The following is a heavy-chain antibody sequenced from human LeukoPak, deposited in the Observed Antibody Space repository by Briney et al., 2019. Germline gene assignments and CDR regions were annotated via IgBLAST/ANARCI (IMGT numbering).Heavy chain of an antibody. J-gene: IGHJ4*02. CDR3: ARSPGRYDSSGYSDY. CDR1: GFTVSSNY. V-gene: IGHV3-53*01. CDR2: IYSGGST. D-gene: IGHD3-22*01. Sequence: PGGSLRLSCAASGFTVSSNYMSWVRQAPGKGLEWVSVIYSGGSTYYADSVKGRFTISRDNSKNQLYLQMNSLRAEDRAVYYCARSPGRYDSSGYSDYWGQGTMVTVSS.